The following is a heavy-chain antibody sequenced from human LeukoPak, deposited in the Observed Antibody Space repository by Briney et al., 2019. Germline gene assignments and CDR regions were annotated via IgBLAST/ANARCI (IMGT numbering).Heavy chain of an antibody. J-gene: IGHJ4*02. V-gene: IGHV1-2*06. CDR1: GYTFTGYY. D-gene: IGHD6-19*01. Sequence: ASVKVSCKASGYTFTGYYMHWVRQAPGQGLEWMGRINPNSGGTNYAQKFQGRVTMTRDTSISTAYMELGRLRSDDTAVYYCARSNSSGWYPIDDFDYWGQGTLVTVSS. CDR3: ARSNSSGWYPIDDFDY. CDR2: INPNSGGT.